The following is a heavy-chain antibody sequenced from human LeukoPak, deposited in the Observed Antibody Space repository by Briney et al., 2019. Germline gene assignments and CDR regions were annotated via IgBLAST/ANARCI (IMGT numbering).Heavy chain of an antibody. V-gene: IGHV3-30*04. CDR1: GFNFMTYS. CDR3: AREIRLGATYYLDY. D-gene: IGHD3-16*01. CDR2: ITYDGSDK. J-gene: IGHJ4*02. Sequence: PGRSLRLSCAASGFNFMTYSMHWVRQAPGKGLEWLAVITYDGSDKYYADSVKGRLTISRDDSKKTLYLQMDNLMGEDTAVYYGAREIRLGATYYLDYWGQGTLVTVSS.